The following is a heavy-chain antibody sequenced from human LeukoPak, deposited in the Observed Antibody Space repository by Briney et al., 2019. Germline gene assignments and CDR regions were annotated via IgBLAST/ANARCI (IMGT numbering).Heavy chain of an antibody. CDR2: ISYDGSNK. Sequence: GGSLRLSCAASGFTFSSYGMHWVRQAPGKGPEWVAVISYDGSNKYYADSVKGRFTISRDNSKNTLYLQMNSLRAEDTAVYYCAKDSETLWFGELLRGRNWFDPWGQGTLVTVSS. CDR1: GFTFSSYG. D-gene: IGHD3-10*01. J-gene: IGHJ5*02. V-gene: IGHV3-30*18. CDR3: AKDSETLWFGELLRGRNWFDP.